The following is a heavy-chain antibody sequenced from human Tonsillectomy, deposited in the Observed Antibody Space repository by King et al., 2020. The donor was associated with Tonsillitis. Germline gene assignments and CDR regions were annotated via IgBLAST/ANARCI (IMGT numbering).Heavy chain of an antibody. J-gene: IGHJ4*02. D-gene: IGHD3-22*01. V-gene: IGHV4-39*01. Sequence: QLQESGPGLVRPSETLSLTCTVSGGSISSSSYYWGWIRQPPGKGLEWIGSIYYSGSTYYNPSLKSRVTISVDTSKNQFSLKLSSVTAADTAVYYCARSHYYDSSGYYLFDYWGQGTLVTVSS. CDR1: GGSISSSSYY. CDR3: ARSHYYDSSGYYLFDY. CDR2: IYYSGST.